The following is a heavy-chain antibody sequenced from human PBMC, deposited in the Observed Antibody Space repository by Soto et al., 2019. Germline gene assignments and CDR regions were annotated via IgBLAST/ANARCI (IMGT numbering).Heavy chain of an antibody. CDR2: IKQDGSEK. D-gene: IGHD2-2*01. CDR1: GFTFSSYW. J-gene: IGHJ6*03. CDR3: ARGGVVPAAPKGRDYYYYMDV. Sequence: GGSLRLSCAASGFTFSSYWMSWVRQAPGRGLEWVANIKQDGSEKYYVDYVKGRFTISRDNAKNSLYLQMNSPRAEDTAVYYCARGGVVPAAPKGRDYYYYMDVWGKGTTVTVSS. V-gene: IGHV3-7*01.